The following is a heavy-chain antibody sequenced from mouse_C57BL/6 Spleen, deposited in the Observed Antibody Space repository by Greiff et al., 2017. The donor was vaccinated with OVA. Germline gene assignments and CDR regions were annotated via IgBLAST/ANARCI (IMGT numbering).Heavy chain of an antibody. V-gene: IGHV5-17*01. CDR1: GFTFSDYG. CDR2: ISSGSSTI. D-gene: IGHD1-1*01. Sequence: EVKLVESGGGLVKPGGSLKLSCAASGFTFSDYGMHWVRQAPEKGLEWVAYISSGSSTIYYADTVKGRFTISRDNAKNTLFLQMTSLRSEDTAMYYCARGDGSSYSAWFAYWGQGTLVTVSA. CDR3: ARGDGSSYSAWFAY. J-gene: IGHJ3*01.